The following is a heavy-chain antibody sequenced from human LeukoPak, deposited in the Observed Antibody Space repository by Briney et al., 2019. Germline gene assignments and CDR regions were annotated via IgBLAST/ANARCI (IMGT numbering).Heavy chain of an antibody. D-gene: IGHD3-22*01. J-gene: IGHJ6*02. Sequence: PGGSLRLTCAASGFTFSSYAMHWVRQAPGKGLEWVAVISYDGSNKYYADSVKGRFTISRDNSKNTLYLQMNSLRAEDKAVDFYGRAKGGLLPNVVYYYGMDLLGQGTTVTVSS. CDR2: ISYDGSNK. V-gene: IGHV3-30*04. CDR1: GFTFSSYA. CDR3: GRAKGGLLPNVVYYYGMDL.